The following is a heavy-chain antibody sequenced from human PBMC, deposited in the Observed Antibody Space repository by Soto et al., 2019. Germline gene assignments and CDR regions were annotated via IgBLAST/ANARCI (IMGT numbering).Heavy chain of an antibody. CDR3: ARAETTKYDSSGYGY. CDR2: INGDGSIT. V-gene: IGHV3-74*03. J-gene: IGHJ4*02. Sequence: GGSLRLSCAASGFTFSSYLMHWVRQLPGKGLEWVARINGDGSITSHADSVTGRFTISRDNAKDTLDLQMRSLRAEDTGVYYCARAETTKYDSSGYGYWGQGVRVTVSS. D-gene: IGHD3-22*01. CDR1: GFTFSSYL.